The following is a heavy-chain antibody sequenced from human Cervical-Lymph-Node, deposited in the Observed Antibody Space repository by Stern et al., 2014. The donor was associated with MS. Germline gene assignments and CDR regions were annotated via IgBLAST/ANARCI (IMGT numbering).Heavy chain of an antibody. CDR1: GFAFSSHG. D-gene: IGHD2-21*02. Sequence: VQLEESGGGVIQPGRSLRLSCAASGFAFSSHGMPWVRQVPGKGLEWGAVIWFDGTNEKYEDSVKARFTISRDNSKNSLYLQMNNLRVEDTGIYYCATEKGACSGDDCHVTFDSWGQGTLVTVSS. V-gene: IGHV3-33*03. CDR2: IWFDGTNE. CDR3: ATEKGACSGDDCHVTFDS. J-gene: IGHJ4*02.